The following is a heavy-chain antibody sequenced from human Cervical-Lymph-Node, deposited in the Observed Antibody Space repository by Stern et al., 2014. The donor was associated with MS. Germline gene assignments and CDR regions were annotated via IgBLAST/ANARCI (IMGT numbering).Heavy chain of an antibody. D-gene: IGHD4-17*01. CDR1: GFTFRSYG. J-gene: IGHJ3*01. CDR3: ARDDVPMYGDNDAFDV. Sequence: EVQLVESGGGLVQPGGSLRLYCAASGFTFRSYGMNWVRQAPWKGLEWVSYISSSSSNIYYADSVKGRSTISRDNAKNSLFLQMNSLRAEDTAVYYCARDDVPMYGDNDAFDVWGQGTMVTVSS. CDR2: ISSSSSNI. V-gene: IGHV3-48*01.